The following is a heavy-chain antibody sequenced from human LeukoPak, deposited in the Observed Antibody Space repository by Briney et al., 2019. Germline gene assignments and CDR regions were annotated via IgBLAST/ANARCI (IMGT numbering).Heavy chain of an antibody. CDR1: GYSFSDYY. J-gene: IGHJ5*02. D-gene: IGHD1-20*01. CDR2: INPNSGGT. V-gene: IGHV1-2*02. Sequence: AASVKVSCTASGYSFSDYYIHWLRQAPGQGLEWMGWINPNSGGTNYAQKFQGRVTMTRDTSISTAYMELSRLRSDDTAVYYCARERLRPRYNWNVRRSVWFDPWGQGTLVTVSS. CDR3: ARERLRPRYNWNVRRSVWFDP.